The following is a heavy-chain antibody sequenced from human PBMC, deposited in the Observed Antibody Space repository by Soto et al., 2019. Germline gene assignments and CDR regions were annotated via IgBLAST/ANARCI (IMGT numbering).Heavy chain of an antibody. V-gene: IGHV4-31*01. CDR3: ARAWTATAGWANWFDR. CDR1: GGSISGEGYY. Sequence: QVQLQESGPGLVEPSQTLSLTCTVSGGSISGEGYYWSWIRQYSGRDLEWIGYTHYSGSTYFNPSLKSLVTISVDTSKTHFFLNLTSVTAADTAMYYCARAWTATAGWANWFDRWGQGTLVTVSS. D-gene: IGHD6-13*01. J-gene: IGHJ5*02. CDR2: THYSGST.